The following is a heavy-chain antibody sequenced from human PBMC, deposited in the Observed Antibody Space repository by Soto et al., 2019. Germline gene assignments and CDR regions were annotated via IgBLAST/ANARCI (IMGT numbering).Heavy chain of an antibody. CDR2: ISYDGSNK. D-gene: IGHD3-22*01. V-gene: IGHV3-30-3*01. CDR3: ARDRVRDYYYDSSGYQSAYGMDV. CDR1: GFTFSSYA. Sequence: GGSLRLSCAASGFTFSSYAMHWVRQAPGKGLEWVAVISYDGSNKYYADSVKGRFTISRDNSKNTLYLQMNSLRAEDTAVYYCARDRVRDYYYDSSGYQSAYGMDVWGQGTTVTVSS. J-gene: IGHJ6*02.